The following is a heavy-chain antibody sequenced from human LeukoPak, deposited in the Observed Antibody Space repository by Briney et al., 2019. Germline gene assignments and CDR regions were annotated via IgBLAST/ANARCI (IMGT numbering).Heavy chain of an antibody. J-gene: IGHJ5*02. D-gene: IGHD2-21*02. CDR3: ATNWVVTARDNWFDP. CDR2: INAGNGNT. CDR1: GDTFTSYA. Sequence: ASVKVSCKASGDTFTSYAMHWVRQAPGQRLEWMGWINAGNGNTKYSQKFQGRVTITRDTSASTAYMELSSLRSEDTAVYYCATNWVVTARDNWFDPWGQGILVTVSS. V-gene: IGHV1-3*01.